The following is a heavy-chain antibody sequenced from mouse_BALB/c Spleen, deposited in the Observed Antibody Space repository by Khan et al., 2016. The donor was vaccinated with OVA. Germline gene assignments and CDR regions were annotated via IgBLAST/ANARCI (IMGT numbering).Heavy chain of an antibody. CDR1: GYTFTTYT. D-gene: IGHD2-14*01. CDR3: AREGAYYRSDGWFSY. Sequence: VQLLESGAELARPGASVKMSCKASGYTFTTYTMHWVKQRPGQGLEWIGYINPSNGYTNYNQKFKDKSTLTADKSSSTAYMQLSSLTSDYSAVYYCAREGAYYRSDGWFSYWGQGTLVTVSA. J-gene: IGHJ3*01. CDR2: INPSNGYT. V-gene: IGHV1-4*01.